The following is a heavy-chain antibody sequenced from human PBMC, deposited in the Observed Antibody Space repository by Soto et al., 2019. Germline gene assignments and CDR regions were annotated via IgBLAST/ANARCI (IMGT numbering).Heavy chain of an antibody. D-gene: IGHD3-3*01. CDR1: GGSVSSGSYY. CDR2: IYYSGST. V-gene: IGHV4-61*01. J-gene: IGHJ5*02. CDR3: ARVVFGECYWFDP. Sequence: SETLSLTCTVSGGSVSSGSYYWSWIRQPPGKGLEWIGYIYYSGSTNYNPSLKSRVTISVDTSKNQFSLKLSSVTAADTAVYYCARVVFGECYWFDPWGQGTLVTVSS.